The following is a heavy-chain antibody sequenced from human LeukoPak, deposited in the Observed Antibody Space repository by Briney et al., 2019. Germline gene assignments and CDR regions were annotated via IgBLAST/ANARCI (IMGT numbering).Heavy chain of an antibody. CDR2: INPHSGGT. J-gene: IGHJ4*02. D-gene: IGHD6-13*01. Sequence: ASVKVSCKASGYTFTDYYMHWVRQAPGQGLEWMGWINPHSGGTNYAQKFQGRVTMTRDTSISTAYMELSRLRSDDTAVYYCASETIAAAGSPHFDYWGQGTLVTVSS. V-gene: IGHV1-2*02. CDR3: ASETIAAAGSPHFDY. CDR1: GYTFTDYY.